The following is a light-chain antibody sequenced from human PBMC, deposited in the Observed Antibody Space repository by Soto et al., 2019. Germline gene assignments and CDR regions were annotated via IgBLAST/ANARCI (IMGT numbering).Light chain of an antibody. J-gene: IGKJ4*01. Sequence: EIVLTQSPATLSLSPGERATLSCRASQSVSSYLAWYQQKPGQAPRLLIYDASNRATGIPARFSGSGSGTDFTLTISSLEPEDFAVYYCQQRSNLPLTFGGGTKVDI. CDR1: QSVSSY. CDR2: DAS. V-gene: IGKV3-11*01. CDR3: QQRSNLPLT.